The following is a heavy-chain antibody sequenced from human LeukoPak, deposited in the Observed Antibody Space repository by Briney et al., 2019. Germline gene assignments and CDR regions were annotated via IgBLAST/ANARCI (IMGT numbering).Heavy chain of an antibody. CDR1: GFTFSGYW. D-gene: IGHD5-18*01. J-gene: IGHJ4*02. Sequence: GGSLRLSCAASGFTFSGYWMHWVRQAPGKGLVWVSRINSDGSSTSYADSVKGRFTISRDNAKTSLYLQMNSLRAEDTAVYYCARDLSGVTGYTYGRGIDYWGQGTLVTVSS. CDR3: ARDLSGVTGYTYGRGIDY. V-gene: IGHV3-74*01. CDR2: INSDGSST.